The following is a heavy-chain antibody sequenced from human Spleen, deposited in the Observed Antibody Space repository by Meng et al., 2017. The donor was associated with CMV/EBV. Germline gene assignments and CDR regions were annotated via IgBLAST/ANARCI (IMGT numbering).Heavy chain of an antibody. V-gene: IGHV6-1*01. CDR3: ARDAQRDMATSGFDY. CDR2: TYYRSRWYN. Sequence: ISSNFDAWNCLRPSPSRGLEWLGRTYYRSRWYNESAVSVKSRITINPDTSNTQFSLHLSSVTPEDTAVYYCARDAQRDMATSGFDYWGQGTLVTVSS. J-gene: IGHJ4*02. D-gene: IGHD5-24*01. CDR1: ISSNFDA.